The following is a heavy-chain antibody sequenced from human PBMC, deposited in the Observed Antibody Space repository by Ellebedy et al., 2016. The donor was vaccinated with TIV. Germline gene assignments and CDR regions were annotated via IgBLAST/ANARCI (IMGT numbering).Heavy chain of an antibody. D-gene: IGHD5-18*01. CDR2: IYYSGST. Sequence: MPSETLSLTCTVPGGSISSSSYYWGWIRQPPGKGLEWIGSIYYSGSTYYNPSLKSRVTISVDTAKNQFALKPSSVTAADTAVYYCARWRIQLWLGRHPFDPWGQGTLVTVSS. V-gene: IGHV4-39*06. J-gene: IGHJ5*02. CDR1: GGSISSSSYY. CDR3: ARWRIQLWLGRHPFDP.